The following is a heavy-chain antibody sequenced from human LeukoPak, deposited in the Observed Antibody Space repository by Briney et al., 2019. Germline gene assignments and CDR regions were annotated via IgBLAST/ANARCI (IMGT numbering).Heavy chain of an antibody. D-gene: IGHD3-10*01. Sequence: PGESLRLSCAASGFTFSSYAMSWVRQAPGKGLEWVSGISGSGGSTYYADSVKGRLTISRDNSKNRLYLQMNSLRAEDTAVYYCAKRPRGNYLDPFDYWGQGTLVTVSS. CDR2: ISGSGGST. CDR3: AKRPRGNYLDPFDY. CDR1: GFTFSSYA. V-gene: IGHV3-23*01. J-gene: IGHJ4*02.